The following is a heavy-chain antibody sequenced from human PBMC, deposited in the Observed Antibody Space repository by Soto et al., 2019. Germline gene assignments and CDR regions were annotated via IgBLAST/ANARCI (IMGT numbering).Heavy chain of an antibody. CDR3: AKDLFLAGTVEGFVDY. CDR1: GFTFSSYA. CDR2: ISGSGGST. D-gene: IGHD6-19*01. Sequence: GGSLRLSCAASGFTFSSYAMSWVRQAPGKGLEWVSAISGSGGSTYYADSVKGRFTISRDNSKNTLYLQMNSLRAEDTAVYYCAKDLFLAGTVEGFVDYWGQGTLVTVSS. J-gene: IGHJ4*02. V-gene: IGHV3-23*01.